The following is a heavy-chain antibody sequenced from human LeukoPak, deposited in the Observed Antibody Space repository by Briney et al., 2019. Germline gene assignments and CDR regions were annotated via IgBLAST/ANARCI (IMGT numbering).Heavy chain of an antibody. D-gene: IGHD3-22*01. V-gene: IGHV1-2*02. Sequence: ASVKVSCKASGYTFTGYYMHWVRQAPGQGLEWMGWINPNSGGTNYAQKFQGRVTMTRDTSISTAYMELSRLRSDDTAVYYCARVSSGFDAFDIWGQGTMVTVSS. J-gene: IGHJ3*02. CDR1: GYTFTGYY. CDR2: INPNSGGT. CDR3: ARVSSGFDAFDI.